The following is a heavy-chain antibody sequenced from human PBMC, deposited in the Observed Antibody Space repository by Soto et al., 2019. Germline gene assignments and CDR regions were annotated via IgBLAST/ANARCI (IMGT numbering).Heavy chain of an antibody. Sequence: QVQLQESGPGLVKPSQTLSLTCTVSGGSISSGDYYWSWIRQPPGKGLEWIGYIYHSGRTYYNPSLESRVTISVDTSKNQFSLKLSSVTAADTAVYYCVRELRYCDRYFDYWGQGILVTGSS. V-gene: IGHV4-30-4*01. CDR2: IYHSGRT. CDR3: VRELRYCDRYFDY. D-gene: IGHD3-9*01. J-gene: IGHJ4*02. CDR1: GGSISSGDYY.